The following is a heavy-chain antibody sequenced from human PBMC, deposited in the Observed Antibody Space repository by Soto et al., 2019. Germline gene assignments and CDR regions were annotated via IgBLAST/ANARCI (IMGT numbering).Heavy chain of an antibody. CDR1: GGSISSGGTGSY. Sequence: QVQLRESGPGLVKPSQTLSLTCTVSGGSISSGGTGSYWTWIRQLPGKGLEWIGYIYYTENTYYNPSLKSRPTISIDTSENQFSLKLTSVTAADTAVYFCASGHDAYKVRYWGQGTLVTVSS. V-gene: IGHV4-31*03. CDR3: ASGHDAYKVRY. D-gene: IGHD1-1*01. CDR2: IYYTENT. J-gene: IGHJ4*02.